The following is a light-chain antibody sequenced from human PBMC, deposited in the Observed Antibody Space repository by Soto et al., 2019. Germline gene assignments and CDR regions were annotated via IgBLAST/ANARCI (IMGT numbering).Light chain of an antibody. CDR1: SSDVGGYNY. CDR2: EVS. Sequence: QSVLTQPPSASGSPGQSVTISCTGTSSDVGGYNYVSWYQQHSGKAPKLMIYEVSKRPSGVPDRFSGSKSGNTASLTVSGLQAEDEADYYCSSYAGSTYVFGTGTRSPS. J-gene: IGLJ1*01. CDR3: SSYAGSTYV. V-gene: IGLV2-8*01.